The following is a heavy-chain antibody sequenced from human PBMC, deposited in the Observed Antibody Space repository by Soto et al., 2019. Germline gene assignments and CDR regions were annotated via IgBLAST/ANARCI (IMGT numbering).Heavy chain of an antibody. V-gene: IGHV3-66*01. CDR3: ASDPYSRIASR. CDR2: IYPGGDT. Sequence: HLVQSGGGLVQAGGSLRLSCAASGFSVTDYYMGWVRQAPGKGLEWVSLIYPGGDTYYADTVRGRFTISRDPSKNTLYFQMTSLRAEDTAVYFCASDPYSRIASRWGQGALVSVSS. CDR1: GFSVTDYY. D-gene: IGHD6-13*01. J-gene: IGHJ4*02.